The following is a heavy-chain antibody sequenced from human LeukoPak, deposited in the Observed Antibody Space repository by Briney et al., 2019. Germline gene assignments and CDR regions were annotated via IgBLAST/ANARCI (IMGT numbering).Heavy chain of an antibody. CDR2: ISGSGGST. J-gene: IGHJ4*02. Sequence: PGGSLRLSCAASGLTFSSYAMSWVRQAPGKGLEWVSAISGSGGSTYYADSVKGRFTISRDNSKNTLYLQMNSLRAEDTAVYYCAKDRILLWFGELSADFDYWGQGTLVTVSS. V-gene: IGHV3-23*01. CDR1: GLTFSSYA. D-gene: IGHD3-10*01. CDR3: AKDRILLWFGELSADFDY.